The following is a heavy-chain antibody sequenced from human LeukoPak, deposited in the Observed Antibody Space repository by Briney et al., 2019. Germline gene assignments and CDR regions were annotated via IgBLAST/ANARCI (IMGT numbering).Heavy chain of an antibody. J-gene: IGHJ5*02. V-gene: IGHV4-39*07. CDR2: INHSGST. D-gene: IGHD3-22*01. Sequence: PSGTLSLTCTVSGGSISSSSYYWGWIRQPPGKGLEWIGEINHSGSTNYNPSLKSRVTISVDTSKNQFSLKLSSVTAADTAVYYCACWSTMIVDLDWFDPWGQGTLVTVSS. CDR3: ACWSTMIVDLDWFDP. CDR1: GGSISSSSYY.